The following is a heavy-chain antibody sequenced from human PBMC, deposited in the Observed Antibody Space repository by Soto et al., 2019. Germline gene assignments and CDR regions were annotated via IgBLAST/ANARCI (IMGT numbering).Heavy chain of an antibody. CDR1: GFSFCSYA. CDR2: ISGSAGKT. CDR3: ARWSYLDY. J-gene: IGHJ4*02. D-gene: IGHD3-3*01. Sequence: GGSLRLSCAACGFSFCSYALSCARQAPGKGLEWVSTISGSAGKTFYAASVRGRFSISRDTSQSALYLQMNSLRADDTAMYYCARWSYLDYWGQGTRVTVS. V-gene: IGHV3-23*01.